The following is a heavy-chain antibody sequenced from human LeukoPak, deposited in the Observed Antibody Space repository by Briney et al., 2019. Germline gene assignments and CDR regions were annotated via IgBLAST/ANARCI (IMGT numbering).Heavy chain of an antibody. CDR1: GFTFSSYG. Sequence: GGSLRLSCAASGFTFSSYGMHWVRQAPGKGLEWVAFIRYDGSNKYYADSVKGRFTISRDNSKNTLYLQMNSLRAEDTAVYYCLGIGPGYFDYWGQGTLVTVSP. D-gene: IGHD7-27*01. J-gene: IGHJ4*02. CDR2: IRYDGSNK. CDR3: LGIGPGYFDY. V-gene: IGHV3-30*02.